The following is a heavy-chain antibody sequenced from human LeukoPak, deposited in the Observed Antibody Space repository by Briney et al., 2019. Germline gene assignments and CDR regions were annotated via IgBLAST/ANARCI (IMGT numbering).Heavy chain of an antibody. CDR3: ASSRDTATDHYYYYYMDV. CDR1: GGSISSYY. V-gene: IGHV4-59*01. J-gene: IGHJ6*03. Sequence: PSETLSLTCTVSGGSISSYYWSWIRQPPGKGLEWIGYIYYSGSTNYNPSLKSRVTISVDTSKNQFSLKLSSVTAADTAVYYCASSRDTATDHYYYYYMDVWGKGTTVTVSS. D-gene: IGHD5-18*01. CDR2: IYYSGST.